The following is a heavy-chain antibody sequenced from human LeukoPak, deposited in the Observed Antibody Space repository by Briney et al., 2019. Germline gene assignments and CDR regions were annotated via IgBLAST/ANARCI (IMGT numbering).Heavy chain of an antibody. CDR3: ARRLRSYGHNYYYYYYMDV. CDR2: ISAYNGNT. J-gene: IGHJ6*03. D-gene: IGHD5-18*01. Sequence: ASVKVSCKASGYTFTSNGISWVRQAPGQGLEWMGWISAYNGNTNYEQKLQGRVTMTTDTSTSTAYMELRSLRSDDTAVYYCARRLRSYGHNYYYYYYMDVWGKGTTVTVSS. V-gene: IGHV1-18*01. CDR1: GYTFTSNG.